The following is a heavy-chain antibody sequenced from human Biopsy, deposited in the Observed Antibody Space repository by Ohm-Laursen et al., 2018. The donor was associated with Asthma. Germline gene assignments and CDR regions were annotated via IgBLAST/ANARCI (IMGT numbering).Heavy chain of an antibody. D-gene: IGHD1-1*01. J-gene: IGHJ2*01. CDR2: IYYSGST. Sequence: TLSLTCAVSGDSISSNSWWTWVRQSPGRGLGWIGEIYYSGSTNYHPSLKGRVTISVAKSKNQFSLRLTSVTAADTAVYYCARAIGTGDWYFDVWGRGTLVTVSS. CDR1: GDSISSNSW. V-gene: IGHV4-4*02. CDR3: ARAIGTGDWYFDV.